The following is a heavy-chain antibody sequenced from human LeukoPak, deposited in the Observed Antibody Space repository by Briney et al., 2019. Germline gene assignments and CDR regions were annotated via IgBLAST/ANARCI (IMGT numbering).Heavy chain of an antibody. Sequence: GASVKVSCKASGYTFTGYYMHWVRQAPGQGLEWMGWINPNSGGTNYAQKFQGRVTMNRDTSISTAYMELSRLRSDDTAVYYCARVSTVTRRETLLYWGQGTLVTVSS. CDR2: INPNSGGT. CDR3: ARVSTVTRRETLLY. V-gene: IGHV1-2*02. CDR1: GYTFTGYY. J-gene: IGHJ4*02. D-gene: IGHD4-17*01.